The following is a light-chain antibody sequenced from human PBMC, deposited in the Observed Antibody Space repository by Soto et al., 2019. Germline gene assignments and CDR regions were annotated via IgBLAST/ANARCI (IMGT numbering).Light chain of an antibody. CDR2: EGS. CDR3: CSYAGSSTLV. CDR1: SSDVGSYNL. Sequence: QSALTQPASVSGSPGQSITISCTGTSSDVGSYNLVSWYQHHPGKAPKLTIYEGSKRPSGVSNRFSGSKSGNTASLTISGLQAEDEADYYCCSYAGSSTLVFGGGTQLTVL. J-gene: IGLJ2*01. V-gene: IGLV2-23*01.